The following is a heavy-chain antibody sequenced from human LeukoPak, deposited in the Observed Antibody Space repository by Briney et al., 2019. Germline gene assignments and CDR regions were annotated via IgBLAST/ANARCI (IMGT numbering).Heavy chain of an antibody. CDR1: GFTFSDYY. D-gene: IGHD2-2*02. CDR3: ARGVLVTVYTAFDY. CDR2: IIHSGST. J-gene: IGHJ4*02. V-gene: IGHV4-34*01. Sequence: PGGSLRLSCAASGFTFSDYYMNWIRQSPGMGLEWIGEIIHSGSTNYNPSLTSRVTISVDTSKNQFSLELSSVTAADTAVYYCARGVLVTVYTAFDYWGQGTLVTVSS.